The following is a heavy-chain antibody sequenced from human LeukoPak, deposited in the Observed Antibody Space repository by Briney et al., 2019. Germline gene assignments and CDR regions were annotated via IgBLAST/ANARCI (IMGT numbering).Heavy chain of an antibody. J-gene: IGHJ4*02. D-gene: IGHD2-21*01. Sequence: GASVKVSCKASGYTFTSYYMHWVRQAPGQGLEWMGIINPSGGSTSYAQKFQGRVTITADESTSTAYMELSSLRSEDTAVYYCARARWGLGYFDYWGQGTLVTVSS. CDR2: INPSGGST. V-gene: IGHV1-46*01. CDR3: ARARWGLGYFDY. CDR1: GYTFTSYY.